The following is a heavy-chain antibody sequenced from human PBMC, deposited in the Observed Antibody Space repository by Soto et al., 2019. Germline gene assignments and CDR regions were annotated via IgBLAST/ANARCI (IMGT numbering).Heavy chain of an antibody. D-gene: IGHD3-10*01. CDR3: ASSPLWFGEVYYFDY. J-gene: IGHJ4*02. V-gene: IGHV1-69*13. Sequence: ASVKVSCKASGGTFSSYAISWVRQAPGQGLEWMGGIIPIFGTANYAQKFQGRVTITADESTSTAYMELSSLRSEDTAVYYCASSPLWFGEVYYFDYWGQGTLVTVSS. CDR2: IIPIFGTA. CDR1: GGTFSSYA.